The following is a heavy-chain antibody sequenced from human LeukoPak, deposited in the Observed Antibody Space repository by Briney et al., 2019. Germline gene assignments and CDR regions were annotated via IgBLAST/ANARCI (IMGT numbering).Heavy chain of an antibody. CDR2: IYYSGST. Sequence: KPSETLSLTCTVSGGSISSYYWGWIRQPPGKGLEWIGSIYYSGSTYYNPSLKSRVTISVDTSKNQFSLKLSSVTAADTAVYYCARAHRRYYYDSSGNFDYWGQGTLVTVSS. V-gene: IGHV4-39*01. CDR3: ARAHRRYYYDSSGNFDY. CDR1: GGSISSYY. D-gene: IGHD3-22*01. J-gene: IGHJ4*02.